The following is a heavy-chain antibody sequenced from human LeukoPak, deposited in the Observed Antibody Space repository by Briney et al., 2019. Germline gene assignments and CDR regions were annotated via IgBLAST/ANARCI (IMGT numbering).Heavy chain of an antibody. CDR2: IYYSGST. CDR3: ARRGGGSWYYFDY. Sequence: SETLSLTCTVSGCSISSSSSYWDWIRQPPGKGLESIGNIYYSGSTNYNASLKSRVTISVDTSKNQFSLKLSSVTAADTALYYCARRGGGSWYYFDYWGQGNLVTVSS. J-gene: IGHJ4*02. CDR1: GCSISSSSSY. V-gene: IGHV4-39*01. D-gene: IGHD2-15*01.